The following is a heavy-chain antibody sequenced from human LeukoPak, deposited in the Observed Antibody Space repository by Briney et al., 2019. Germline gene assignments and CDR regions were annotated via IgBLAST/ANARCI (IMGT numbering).Heavy chain of an antibody. D-gene: IGHD1-26*01. CDR2: IIPIFGAA. V-gene: IGHV1-69*13. Sequence: GASVKVSCKASGGTFSSYAISWVRQAPGQGLEWMGGIIPIFGAANYAQKFQGRVTITADESTSTAYMELSSLRSEDTAVYYCARDGSGSYYDYYYYMDVWGKGTTVTVSS. J-gene: IGHJ6*03. CDR3: ARDGSGSYYDYYYYMDV. CDR1: GGTFSSYA.